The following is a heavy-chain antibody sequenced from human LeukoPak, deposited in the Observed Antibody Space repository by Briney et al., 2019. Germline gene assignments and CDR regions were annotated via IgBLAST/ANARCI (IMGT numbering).Heavy chain of an antibody. V-gene: IGHV1-69*05. J-gene: IGHJ4*02. D-gene: IGHD3-3*01. CDR1: GGTFSSYA. CDR2: IIPIFGTA. CDR3: ARLVYYDFWSGYTNTHFDY. Sequence: GASVTVSCKASGGTFSSYAISWVRQAPGQGLEWMGGIIPIFGTANYAQKLQGRVTMTTDTSTSTAYMELKSLRSDDTAVYYCARLVYYDFWSGYTNTHFDYWGQGTLVTVSS.